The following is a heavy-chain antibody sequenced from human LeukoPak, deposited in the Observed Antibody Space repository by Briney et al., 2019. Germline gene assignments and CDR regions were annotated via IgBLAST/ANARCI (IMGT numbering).Heavy chain of an antibody. D-gene: IGHD1-26*01. CDR2: IYHSGST. V-gene: IGHV4-30-2*01. J-gene: IGHJ5*02. CDR1: GGSISSGGYS. Sequence: SETLSLTCAVSGGSISSGGYSWSWIRQPPGKGLEWIGYIYHSGSTYYNPSLKSRVTISVDRSKNQFSLKLSSVTAADTAVYYCARGSRSGSYYRWFDLWGQGTLVTVSS. CDR3: ARGSRSGSYYRWFDL.